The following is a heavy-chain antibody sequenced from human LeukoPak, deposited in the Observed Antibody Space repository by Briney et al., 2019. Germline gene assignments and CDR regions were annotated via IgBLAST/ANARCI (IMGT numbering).Heavy chain of an antibody. CDR2: IDPNSGGT. Sequence: ASVKVSCKASGYTFTDYFMHWVRQAPGQGLEWMGWIDPNSGGTNFAQKFQGRVTMTRDTSISTAYMELSSLTSDDTAVYYCARGRFSGYGADWGQGTLVTVSS. V-gene: IGHV1-2*02. CDR1: GYTFTDYF. CDR3: ARGRFSGYGAD. D-gene: IGHD5-12*01. J-gene: IGHJ4*02.